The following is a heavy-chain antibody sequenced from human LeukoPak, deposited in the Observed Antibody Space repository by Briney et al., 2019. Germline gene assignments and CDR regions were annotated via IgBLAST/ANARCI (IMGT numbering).Heavy chain of an antibody. D-gene: IGHD5-12*01. CDR3: ARRYGGYSVFYFDY. CDR2: ISSSSSYT. J-gene: IGHJ4*02. CDR1: GFTFSNAW. V-gene: IGHV3-11*03. Sequence: MSGGSLRLSCAASGFTFSNAWMSWVRQAPGKGLEWVSYISSSSSYTNYADSVKGRFTISRDNAKNSLYLQMNSLRAEDTAVYYCARRYGGYSVFYFDYWGQGTLVTVSS.